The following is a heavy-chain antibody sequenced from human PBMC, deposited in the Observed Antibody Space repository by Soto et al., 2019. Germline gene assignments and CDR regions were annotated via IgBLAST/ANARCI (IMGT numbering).Heavy chain of an antibody. CDR2: IRNDGTVR. V-gene: IGHV3-33*01. CDR3: ASKTIDDFDY. CDR1: GFTFRSYD. D-gene: IGHD3-3*01. Sequence: PGESLKISCAASGFTFRSYDMHWVRQAPGQGLEWVAVIRNDGTVRNYADSVKGRFTISRDNSKNKLYLEMNSLRAEDTALYYCASKTIDDFDYWGQGTLVTVSS. J-gene: IGHJ4*02.